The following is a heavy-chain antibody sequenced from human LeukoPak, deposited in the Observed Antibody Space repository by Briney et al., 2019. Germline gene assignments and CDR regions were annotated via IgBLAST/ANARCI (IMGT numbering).Heavy chain of an antibody. CDR2: IYHSGST. D-gene: IGHD3-10*01. V-gene: IGHV4-38-2*02. CDR3: ARRSGYYGSGSYYKIYYYYYYMDV. J-gene: IGHJ6*03. Sequence: PSETLSLTCTVSGYSISSGYYWGWIRQPPGKGLEWIGSIYHSGSTYYNPSLKSRVTISVDTSKNQFSLKLSSVTAADTAVYYCARRSGYYGSGSYYKIYYYYYYMDVWGKGTTVTISS. CDR1: GYSISSGYY.